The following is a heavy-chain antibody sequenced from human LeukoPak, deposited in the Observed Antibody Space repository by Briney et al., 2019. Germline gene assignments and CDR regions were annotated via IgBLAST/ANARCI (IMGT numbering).Heavy chain of an antibody. CDR3: AKTGRPNNSGLYRWFDP. D-gene: IGHD6-19*01. J-gene: IGHJ5*02. V-gene: IGHV4-4*09. CDR2: ICNSGGT. CDR1: GDSISTYY. Sequence: SETLSLTCTVSGDSISTYYWSWIRQPPGKGLEWIGCICNSGGTNYNPSLKSRVTISVDTSKNQFSLNLSSVTAADTAVYYCAKTGRPNNSGLYRWFDPWGQGTLVTVSS.